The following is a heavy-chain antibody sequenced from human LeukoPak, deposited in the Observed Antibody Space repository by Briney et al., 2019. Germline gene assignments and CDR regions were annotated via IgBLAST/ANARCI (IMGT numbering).Heavy chain of an antibody. CDR1: GFTFSSYW. J-gene: IGHJ4*02. V-gene: IGHV3-7*03. Sequence: GGSLRLSCAASGFTFSSYWLTWVRQAPGKGLEWVANIKQDGSERNYVDSVKGRFTISRDNAKNSLYLQMNALRDEDTAVYYCATGAGCGYWGQGTLVTVSS. CDR3: ATGAGCGY. D-gene: IGHD6-19*01. CDR2: IKQDGSER.